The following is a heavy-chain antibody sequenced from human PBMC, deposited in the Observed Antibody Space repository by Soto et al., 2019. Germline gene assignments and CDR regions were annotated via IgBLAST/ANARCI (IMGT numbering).Heavy chain of an antibody. Sequence: EVQLVESGGGLVQPGGSLRLSCAASGFTFSSYWMHWVRQAPGEGLVWVSRINFDGSSTTYADSVTGRFTISRDNARSTWYLQMNSLRAEDTAVYFCAGDGIAVAGTGNFDSWGQGTLVTVSS. J-gene: IGHJ4*02. D-gene: IGHD6-19*01. CDR3: AGDGIAVAGTGNFDS. CDR2: INFDGSST. CDR1: GFTFSSYW. V-gene: IGHV3-74*01.